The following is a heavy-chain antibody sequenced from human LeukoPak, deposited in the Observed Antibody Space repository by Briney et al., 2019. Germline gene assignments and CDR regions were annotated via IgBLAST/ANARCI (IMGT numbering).Heavy chain of an antibody. CDR3: ARHEPAADLVDWFDP. Sequence: PSETLSLTCSVSGVSISSSSHYWGWIRQSPGKGLEWIGNIYYSGSTFYNPSLKSRVTISVDTSKNQFSLKLRSVTAADTAVYYCARHEPAADLVDWFDPWGQGTLVTVSS. CDR2: IYYSGST. J-gene: IGHJ5*02. D-gene: IGHD2-2*01. V-gene: IGHV4-39*01. CDR1: GVSISSSSHY.